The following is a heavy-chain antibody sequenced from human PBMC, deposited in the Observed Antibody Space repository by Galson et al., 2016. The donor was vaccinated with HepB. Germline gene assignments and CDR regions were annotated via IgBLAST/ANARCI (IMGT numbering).Heavy chain of an antibody. CDR2: ISYDGSNK. CDR1: GFTFSNYA. Sequence: SLRLSCAASGFTFSNYAMHWVRQAPGKGLEWVAVISYDGSNKYYADSVKGRFTISRDNSKNTLYLQMNSLRAEDTAVYYCARNWDSSSPQHDWGQGTLVTVSS. CDR3: ARNWDSSSPQHD. V-gene: IGHV3-30*04. D-gene: IGHD6-6*01. J-gene: IGHJ4*02.